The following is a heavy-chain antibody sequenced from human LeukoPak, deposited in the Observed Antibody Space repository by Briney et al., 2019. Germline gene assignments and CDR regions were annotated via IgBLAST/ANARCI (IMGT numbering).Heavy chain of an antibody. Sequence: SQTLSLTCAISGDSVSSNSAAWNWIRQSPSRGLEWLGRTYYRSKWYNDYAVSVKSRITINPDTSKNQFSLKLSSVTAADTAVYYCARHSYARYYYGSGSYNPSDFDYWGQGTLVTVSS. J-gene: IGHJ4*02. D-gene: IGHD3-10*01. CDR1: GDSVSSNSAA. V-gene: IGHV6-1*01. CDR3: ARHSYARYYYGSGSYNPSDFDY. CDR2: TYYRSKWYN.